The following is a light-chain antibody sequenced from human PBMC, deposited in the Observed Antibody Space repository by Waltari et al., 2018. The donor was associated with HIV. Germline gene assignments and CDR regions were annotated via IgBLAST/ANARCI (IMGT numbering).Light chain of an antibody. CDR1: TSDVGGYNA. J-gene: IGLJ2*01. CDR3: SSYTSSDTVV. V-gene: IGLV2-14*03. CDR2: EVS. Sequence: QSALTQPASASGSPGQSITISCTATTSDVGGYNAVSWYQQHPAKAPKHVSLEVSSRPSGVFNRFSGSKSGNTASLTISGLQAEDEAYNYCSSYTSSDTVVFGGGTKVTVL.